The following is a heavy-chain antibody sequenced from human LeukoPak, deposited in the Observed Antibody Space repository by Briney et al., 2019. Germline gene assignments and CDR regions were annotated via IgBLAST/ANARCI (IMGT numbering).Heavy chain of an antibody. CDR1: GGSISSYY. J-gene: IGHJ6*03. CDR3: ARIGSSSATHYHYYYMDV. D-gene: IGHD6-6*01. Sequence: PSETLSLTCTVSGGSISSYYWSWIRQPAGKGLEWIGRIYTSGSTNYNPSLKSRVTMSVDTSKNQFSLKLSSVTAADTAVYYCARIGSSSATHYHYYYMDVWGKGTTVTVSS. V-gene: IGHV4-4*07. CDR2: IYTSGST.